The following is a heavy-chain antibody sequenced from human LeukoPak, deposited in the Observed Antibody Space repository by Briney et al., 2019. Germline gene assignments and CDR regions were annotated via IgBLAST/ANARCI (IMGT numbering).Heavy chain of an antibody. CDR1: GGSISSYY. V-gene: IGHV4-59*01. Sequence: SETLSLTCTVSGGSISSYYWSWIRQPPGKGLEWIGYIYYSVSTNYNPSLKSRVTISVDTSKNQFSLKLSSATAADTAVYYCARGQRSDAGWGLYYYYYYIDVWGKGTTVTVSS. CDR2: IYYSVST. D-gene: IGHD3-10*01. CDR3: ARGQRSDAGWGLYYYYYYIDV. J-gene: IGHJ6*03.